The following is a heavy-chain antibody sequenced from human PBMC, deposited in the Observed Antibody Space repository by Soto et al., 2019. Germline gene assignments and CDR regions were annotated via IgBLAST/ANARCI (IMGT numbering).Heavy chain of an antibody. CDR3: AKGSIEYSASVDN. V-gene: IGHV3-23*01. Sequence: EVQLLESGGGLVQPGGSLRLSCAASGFSFSSYAMVWVRQPPGKGLEWVSVISARGGSSYFADSVKGRFTISRDNSKNVLSLEMNSVRVDDTGIYFCAKGSIEYSASVDNWGQGTLVLVSS. CDR1: GFSFSSYA. CDR2: ISARGGSS. J-gene: IGHJ4*02. D-gene: IGHD5-12*01.